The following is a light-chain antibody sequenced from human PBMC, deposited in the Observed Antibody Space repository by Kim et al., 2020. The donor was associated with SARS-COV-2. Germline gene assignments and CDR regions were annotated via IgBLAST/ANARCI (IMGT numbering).Light chain of an antibody. CDR2: DAS. CDR1: QSVSTY. J-gene: IGKJ4*01. Sequence: SPGERATLSCSASQSVSTYLAWYQQKPGQAPRLLIYDASNRATGVPARFSGSGSGTDFTLTISSLQSEDFAVYYCQQRSNWPPALTFGGGTKLEI. V-gene: IGKV3-11*01. CDR3: QQRSNWPPALT.